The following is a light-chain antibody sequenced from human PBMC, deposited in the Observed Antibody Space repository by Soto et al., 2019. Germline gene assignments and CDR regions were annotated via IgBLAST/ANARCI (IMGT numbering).Light chain of an antibody. CDR1: SRDVGNYNY. J-gene: IGLJ1*01. CDR2: DVS. V-gene: IGLV2-14*03. Sequence: QSALTQPASVSGSPGQSITLSCTGTSRDVGNYNYVSWYQHHPGKAPQLIIYDVSNRPSGVSNRFSGSKSGNTASLTISGLQADDEADYYCSSYTTSRTRLFGTGTKVTVL. CDR3: SSYTTSRTRL.